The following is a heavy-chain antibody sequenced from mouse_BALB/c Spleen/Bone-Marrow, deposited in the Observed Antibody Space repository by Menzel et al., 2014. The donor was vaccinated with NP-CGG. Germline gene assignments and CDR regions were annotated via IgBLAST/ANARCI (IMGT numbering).Heavy chain of an antibody. Sequence: EVQLQQSGGGLVQPGGSLKLSCAASGFDFSRYWMSWVRQAPGKGLEWIGEINPKSRTINYSPSLKDKFIISRDNAKNMQCSIMKELGSETPPLYYCAIMNYDDHQNHGGQGTPLT. CDR3: AIMNYDDHQNH. J-gene: IGHJ2*01. D-gene: IGHD2-4*01. V-gene: IGHV4-1*02. CDR1: GFDFSRYW. CDR2: INPKSRTI.